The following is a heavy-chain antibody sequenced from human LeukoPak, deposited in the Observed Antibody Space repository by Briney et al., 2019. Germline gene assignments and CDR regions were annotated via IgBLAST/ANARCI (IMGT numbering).Heavy chain of an antibody. J-gene: IGHJ4*02. CDR1: GGSISSYY. CDR3: ARVGYSSYRYYFDY. V-gene: IGHV4-59*01. D-gene: IGHD3-16*02. Sequence: SETLSLTCTVSGGSISSYYWSWIRQPPGKGLEWIGYIYYSGSTYYNPSLKSRVTISVDTSKNQFSLKLSSVTAADTAVYYCARVGYSSYRYYFDYWGQGTLVTVSS. CDR2: IYYSGST.